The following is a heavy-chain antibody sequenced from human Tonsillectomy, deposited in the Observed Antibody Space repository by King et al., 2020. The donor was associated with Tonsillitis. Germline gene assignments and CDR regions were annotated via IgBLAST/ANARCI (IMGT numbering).Heavy chain of an antibody. CDR3: ARGTSTWNGIDY. CDR2: ISPDGRST. CDR1: GFTFSSYW. D-gene: IGHD1-1*01. V-gene: IGHV3-74*01. J-gene: IGHJ4*02. Sequence: VQLVESGGGLVQPGGSLRLSCAASGFTFSSYWMHWVRHAPGRGLVWVSRISPDGRSTAYADSVKGRFTLSRDNAENTLYVQMNSLRAEDTALYYCARGTSTWNGIDYWGQGTLVTVSS.